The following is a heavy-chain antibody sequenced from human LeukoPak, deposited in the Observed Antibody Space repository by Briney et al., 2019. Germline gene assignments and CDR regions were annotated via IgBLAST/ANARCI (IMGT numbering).Heavy chain of an antibody. Sequence: QAGGSLRLSCAATGFTFGTYGMSWVRQAPGKGLEWIAFISSSSSAIYYAGFVKGRFTISRDNAWNSVYLQMNSLRVEDTAVYYCASYRDYGGNSDPAFDIWGQGTMVTVSS. CDR2: ISSSSSAI. CDR1: GFTFGTYG. V-gene: IGHV3-48*01. CDR3: ASYRDYGGNSDPAFDI. J-gene: IGHJ3*02. D-gene: IGHD4-23*01.